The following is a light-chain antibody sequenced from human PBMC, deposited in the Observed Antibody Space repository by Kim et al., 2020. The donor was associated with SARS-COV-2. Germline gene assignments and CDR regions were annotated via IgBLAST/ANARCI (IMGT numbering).Light chain of an antibody. CDR3: MQGIHPIT. CDR2: KVS. J-gene: IGKJ5*01. V-gene: IGKV2-30*02. Sequence: DVVMTQSPLSLPVTLGQPASISCRSSQSLVHSDGNTYLNWFQQRPGQSPRRLIYKVSNRDSGVPDRFSGSGSGTDFTLKISRVEAEDVGVYYCMQGIHPITFGQGTRLEIK. CDR1: QSLVHSDGNTY.